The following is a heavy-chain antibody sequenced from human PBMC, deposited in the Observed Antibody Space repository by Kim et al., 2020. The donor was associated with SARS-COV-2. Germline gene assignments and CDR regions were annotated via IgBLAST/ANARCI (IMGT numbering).Heavy chain of an antibody. CDR1: GFAFSGSA. J-gene: IGHJ4*02. CDR3: TRRGYYDSRGDRELDY. CDR2: IKSKFNSYAT. D-gene: IGHD3-22*01. Sequence: GGSLRLSCEASGFAFSGSAMHWVRQAPGRGLEWVGRIKSKFNSYATAYAASVKGRITISRDDSESTVYLQMNNLKVEDTAVYYCTRRGYYDSRGDRELDYWGQGILVTVSS. V-gene: IGHV3-73*01.